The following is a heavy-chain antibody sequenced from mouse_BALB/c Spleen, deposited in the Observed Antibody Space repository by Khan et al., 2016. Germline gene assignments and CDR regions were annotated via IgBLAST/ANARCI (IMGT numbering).Heavy chain of an antibody. V-gene: IGHV14-3*02. CDR1: GFNIKDTY. Sequence: VQLKQSGAELVKPGASVKLSCTASGFNIKDTYMHWVKQRPEQGLEWIGRIDPANGNTKYDPKFQGKATITADTSSNTAYLQLSSLTSEDTAVYYCASGLRLFAYWGQGTLVTVSA. J-gene: IGHJ3*01. CDR2: IDPANGNT. D-gene: IGHD2-4*01. CDR3: ASGLRLFAY.